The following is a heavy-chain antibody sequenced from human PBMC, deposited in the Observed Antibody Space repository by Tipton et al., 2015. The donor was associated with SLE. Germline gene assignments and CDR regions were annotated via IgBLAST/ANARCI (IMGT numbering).Heavy chain of an antibody. CDR2: ISSSGSSI. CDR1: GFTFRSYE. Sequence: GSLRLSCAASGFTFRSYEMNWVRQAPGKGLEWVSYISSSGSSIYYADSVKGRFTISRDNAKNSLYLQMNSLRAEDSAIYYCSRVRGGHDSDGYFDYWGQGTLVTVSS. CDR3: SRVRGGHDSDGYFDY. V-gene: IGHV3-48*03. J-gene: IGHJ4*02. D-gene: IGHD3-10*01.